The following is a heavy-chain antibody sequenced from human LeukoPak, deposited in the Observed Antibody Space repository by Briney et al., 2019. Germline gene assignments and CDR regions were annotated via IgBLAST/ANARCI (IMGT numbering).Heavy chain of an antibody. CDR2: SSGSGGST. CDR1: GFTFSSYA. V-gene: IGHV3-23*01. Sequence: PGGSLRLSCAASGFTFSSYAMSWVRQAPGKGLEWVSSISGSSGSGGSTYYVDSVKGRVTISRDNSKNTLSLQMNSLRAEDTAVYYCTRVNIRTGERYFDYWGQGTLVSVSS. D-gene: IGHD7-27*01. J-gene: IGHJ4*02. CDR3: TRVNIRTGERYFDY.